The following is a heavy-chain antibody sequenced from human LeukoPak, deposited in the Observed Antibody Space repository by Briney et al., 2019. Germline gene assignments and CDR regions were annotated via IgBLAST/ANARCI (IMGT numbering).Heavy chain of an antibody. D-gene: IGHD2-21*02. CDR2: ISGSGGST. Sequence: PGGSLRLSCAASGFTFSSYAMSWVRRAPGKGLEWVSAISGSGGSTYYADSVKGRFTISRDNSKNTLYLQMNSLRAEDTAVYYCAKDHTPRWYCGGDCYYNFDYWGQGTLVTVSS. CDR1: GFTFSSYA. J-gene: IGHJ4*02. CDR3: AKDHTPRWYCGGDCYYNFDY. V-gene: IGHV3-23*01.